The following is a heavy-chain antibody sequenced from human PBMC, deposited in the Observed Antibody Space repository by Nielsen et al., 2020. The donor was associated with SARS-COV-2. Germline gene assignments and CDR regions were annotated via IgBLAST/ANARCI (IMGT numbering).Heavy chain of an antibody. Sequence: SETLSLTCAVYGGSFSSYYWSWIRQPPGKGLEWIGYIYYSGSTNYNPSLKSRVTISVDTSKNQFSLKLSSVTAADTAVYYCARALPGAGMGYYYGMDVWGQGTTVTVSS. V-gene: IGHV4-59*13. CDR1: GGSFSSYY. D-gene: IGHD1-14*01. J-gene: IGHJ6*02. CDR2: IYYSGST. CDR3: ARALPGAGMGYYYGMDV.